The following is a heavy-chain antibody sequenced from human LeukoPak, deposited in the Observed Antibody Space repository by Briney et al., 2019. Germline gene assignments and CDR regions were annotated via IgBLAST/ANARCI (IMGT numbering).Heavy chain of an antibody. D-gene: IGHD5-18*01. Sequence: LSLTCTVSGGSISSSSYYWGWIRQAPGKGLEWVSYISSSGSTIYYADSVKGRFTISRDNAKNSLYLQMNSLRAEDTAVYYCARDSSATDGYGYGEVDYWGQGTLVTVSS. J-gene: IGHJ4*02. V-gene: IGHV3-11*01. CDR3: ARDSSATDGYGYGEVDY. CDR1: GGSISSSSYY. CDR2: ISSSGSTI.